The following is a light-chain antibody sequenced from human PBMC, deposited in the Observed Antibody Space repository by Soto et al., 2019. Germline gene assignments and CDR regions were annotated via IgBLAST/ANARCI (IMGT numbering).Light chain of an antibody. CDR3: QQVNVYPST. CDR2: DAS. Sequence: IQFTQSPSSLSASVGDRVTITCRASQGISSYLGWYQQKTGKAPNLLIYDASTLNSGVPSRFSGGGSGTDFTLTISSLQPEDFATYYCQQVNVYPSTFGGGTKV. J-gene: IGKJ4*01. V-gene: IGKV1-9*01. CDR1: QGISSY.